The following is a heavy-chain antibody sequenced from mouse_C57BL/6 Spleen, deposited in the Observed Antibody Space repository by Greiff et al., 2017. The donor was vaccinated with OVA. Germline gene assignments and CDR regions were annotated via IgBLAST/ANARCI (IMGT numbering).Heavy chain of an antibody. CDR3: AREGTYDGYYDY. J-gene: IGHJ2*01. D-gene: IGHD2-3*01. Sequence: QVQLKESGAELVRPGTSVKVSCKASGYAFTNYLIEWVKQRPGQGLEWIGVINPGSGGTNYNEKFKGKATLTADKSSSTAYMQLSSLTSEDSAVYFCAREGTYDGYYDYWGQGTTLTVSS. CDR1: GYAFTNYL. CDR2: INPGSGGT. V-gene: IGHV1-54*01.